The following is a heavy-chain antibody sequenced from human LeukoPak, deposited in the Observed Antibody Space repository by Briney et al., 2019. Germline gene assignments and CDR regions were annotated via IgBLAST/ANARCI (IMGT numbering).Heavy chain of an antibody. J-gene: IGHJ4*02. CDR3: ARDLMYYYDSIEDY. Sequence: GRSLRLSCAASGFTFDDYAMNWVRQAPGKGLEWVSSISSSSSYIYYADSVKGRFTISRDNAKNSLYLQMNSLRAEDTAVYYCARDLMYYYDSIEDYWGQGTLVTVSS. V-gene: IGHV3-21*01. CDR2: ISSSSSYI. CDR1: GFTFDDYA. D-gene: IGHD3-22*01.